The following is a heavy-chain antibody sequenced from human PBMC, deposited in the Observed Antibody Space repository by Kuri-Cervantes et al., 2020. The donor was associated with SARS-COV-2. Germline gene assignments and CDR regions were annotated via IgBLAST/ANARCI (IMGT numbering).Heavy chain of an antibody. Sequence: GRSLRLSCKGSGYSFTSYWIGWVRQMPGKGLEWMGIIYPGDSDTRYSPSFQGQVTISADKSISTAYLQWSSLKASDTAVYYCARPLYSNYDLVFWYFDLWGRGTLVTVSS. CDR3: ARPLYSNYDLVFWYFDL. J-gene: IGHJ2*01. CDR2: IYPGDSDT. CDR1: GYSFTSYW. D-gene: IGHD4-11*01. V-gene: IGHV5-51*01.